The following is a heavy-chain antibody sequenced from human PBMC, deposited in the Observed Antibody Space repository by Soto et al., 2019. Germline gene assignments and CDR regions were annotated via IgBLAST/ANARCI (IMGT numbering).Heavy chain of an antibody. D-gene: IGHD1-26*01. Sequence: PGGSLRLSCAASGFTFSSYAMSWVRQAPGKGLEWVANINCDGSATDYVGSVKGRFTISRDNVRNTLHLQMDSLRAEDAAVYYCARGGNYYLSWGQGTLVTVSS. CDR1: GFTFSSYA. CDR2: INCDGSAT. V-gene: IGHV3-7*03. CDR3: ARGGNYYLS. J-gene: IGHJ5*01.